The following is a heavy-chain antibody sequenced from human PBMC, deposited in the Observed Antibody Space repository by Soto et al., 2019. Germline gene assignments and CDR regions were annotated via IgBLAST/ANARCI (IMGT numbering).Heavy chain of an antibody. CDR3: ARDEDILLVPAAIIYYYGMDV. CDR1: GGSFNDDY. V-gene: IGHV4-59*01. J-gene: IGHJ6*02. Sequence: SETLSLTCAVEGGSFNDDYWSWIRQPPGKGLEWIGYIYYSGSTNYNPSLKSRVTISVDTSKNQFSLKLSSVTAADTAVYYCARDEDILLVPAAIIYYYGMDVWGQGTTVTVS. D-gene: IGHD2-2*01. CDR2: IYYSGST.